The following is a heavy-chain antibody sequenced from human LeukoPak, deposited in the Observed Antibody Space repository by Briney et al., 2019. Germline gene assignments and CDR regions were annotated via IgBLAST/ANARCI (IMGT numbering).Heavy chain of an antibody. Sequence: ASVKVSCKASGYTFTSYGISWVRQAPGQGLEWMGWISAYNGNTNYAQKFQGRVTITADKSTSTAYMELSSLRSEDTAVYYCARDSTMIVVDLDYWGQGTLVTVSS. CDR2: ISAYNGNT. J-gene: IGHJ4*02. V-gene: IGHV1-18*01. CDR1: GYTFTSYG. D-gene: IGHD3-22*01. CDR3: ARDSTMIVVDLDY.